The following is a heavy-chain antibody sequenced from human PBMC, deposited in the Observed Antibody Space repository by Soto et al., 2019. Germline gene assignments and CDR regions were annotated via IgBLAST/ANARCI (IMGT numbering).Heavy chain of an antibody. CDR1: GGTFSSYA. V-gene: IGHV1-69*13. Sequence: GASVKVSCKASGGTFSSYAISWVRQAPGQGLEWMGGIIPIFGTANYAQKFQGRVTITADESTSTAYMELSSLRSEDTAVYYCARASYSSSYYYYYYGMDVWGQGTTVTVSS. J-gene: IGHJ6*02. CDR2: IIPIFGTA. D-gene: IGHD6-6*01. CDR3: ARASYSSSYYYYYYGMDV.